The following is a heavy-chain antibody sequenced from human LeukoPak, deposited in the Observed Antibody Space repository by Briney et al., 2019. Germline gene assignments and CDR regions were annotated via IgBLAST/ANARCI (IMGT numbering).Heavy chain of an antibody. CDR2: IIPIFGTA. Sequence: ASVKVSCKAPGGTFSSYAISWVRQAPGQGLEWMGGIIPIFGTANYAQKFQGRVTITADKSTSTAYMELSSLRSEGTAVYYCARDGPPVWFGESAMENWFDPWGQGTLVTVSS. CDR1: GGTFSSYA. V-gene: IGHV1-69*06. CDR3: ARDGPPVWFGESAMENWFDP. D-gene: IGHD3-10*01. J-gene: IGHJ5*02.